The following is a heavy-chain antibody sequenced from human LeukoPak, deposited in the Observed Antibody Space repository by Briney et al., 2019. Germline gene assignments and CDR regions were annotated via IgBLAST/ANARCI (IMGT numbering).Heavy chain of an antibody. CDR1: GGSISSSSYY. J-gene: IGHJ4*02. D-gene: IGHD3-10*01. Sequence: SETLSLTCTVSGGSISSSSYYWGWIRQPPGKGLEWIGSIYYSGSTYYNPSLKSRVTISVDTSKNQFSLKLSSVTAADTAVYYCARGRYYYGSGSYLGYWGQGTLVTVSS. CDR3: ARGRYYYGSGSYLGY. CDR2: IYYSGST. V-gene: IGHV4-39*07.